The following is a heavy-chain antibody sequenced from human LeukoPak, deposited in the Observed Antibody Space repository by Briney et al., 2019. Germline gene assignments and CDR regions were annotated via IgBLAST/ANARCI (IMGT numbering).Heavy chain of an antibody. V-gene: IGHV3-53*01. CDR1: GFTVSSNY. J-gene: IGHJ6*03. CDR2: IYSGGST. Sequence: GGSLRLSCAASGFTVSSNYMSWVRQAPGKGLEWVSVIYSGGSTYYADSVKGRFTISRDNSKNTLYLQMNSLRAEDTAVYYCAKRRGLELLYYYYMDVWGRGTTVTVSS. D-gene: IGHD1-7*01. CDR3: AKRRGLELLYYYYMDV.